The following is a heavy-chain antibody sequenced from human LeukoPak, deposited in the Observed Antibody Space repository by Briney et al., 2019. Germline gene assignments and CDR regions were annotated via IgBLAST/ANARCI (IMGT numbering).Heavy chain of an antibody. J-gene: IGHJ4*02. D-gene: IGHD4-17*01. Sequence: GGSLRLSCAASGFTFSSYGMHWVRQAPGKGLEWVTVIWYDGSNKYYADSVKGRFTISRDNSKNTLYLQMNSLRAEDTAVYYCARGLYGDYGDYFDYWGQGTLVTVSS. CDR3: ARGLYGDYGDYFDY. V-gene: IGHV3-33*01. CDR1: GFTFSSYG. CDR2: IWYDGSNK.